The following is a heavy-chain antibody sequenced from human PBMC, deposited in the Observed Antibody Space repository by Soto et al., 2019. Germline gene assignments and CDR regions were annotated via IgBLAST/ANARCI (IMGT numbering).Heavy chain of an antibody. D-gene: IGHD4-17*01. V-gene: IGHV1-8*01. CDR3: ARVDDYGATFDH. CDR1: GYTFTSYD. J-gene: IGHJ5*02. CDR2: MNPNSGNT. Sequence: GASVKVSCKASGYTFTSYDINWVRQATGQGLEWMGWMNPNSGNTGYAQKFQGRVTMTRNTSISTAYMELSSLRSEDTAVYYCARVDDYGATFDHWGQGTLVTVSS.